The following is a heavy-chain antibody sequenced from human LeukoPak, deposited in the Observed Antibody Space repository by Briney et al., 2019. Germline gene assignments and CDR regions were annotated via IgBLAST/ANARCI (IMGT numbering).Heavy chain of an antibody. J-gene: IGHJ4*02. D-gene: IGHD6-6*01. CDR3: VRSTAVLPFDY. CDR1: GFPFSSFA. V-gene: IGHV3-23*01. Sequence: SGGSLRLSCAASGFPFSSFAMGWIRQAPGKGLEWVSSIFGSGTTYYADAVKGRFTISRDNSKNTLYLQMNSLRAEDTAVYYCVRSTAVLPFDYWGQGIPVTVSS. CDR2: IFGSGTT.